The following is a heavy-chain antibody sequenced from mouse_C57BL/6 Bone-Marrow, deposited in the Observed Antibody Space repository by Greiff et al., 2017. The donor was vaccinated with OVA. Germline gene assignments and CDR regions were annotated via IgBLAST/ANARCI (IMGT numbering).Heavy chain of an antibody. D-gene: IGHD1-1*01. J-gene: IGHJ1*03. Sequence: VQLQQSGAELVRPGTSVKVSCKASGYAFTNYLIEWVKQRPGQGLEWIGVINPGSGGTTYNEKFKGKATLTADQSSSTAYMQLSSLTSEDSAVYFCARYPFITTVGVSWYFDDWGTGTTVTVSS. V-gene: IGHV1-54*01. CDR2: INPGSGGT. CDR1: GYAFTNYL. CDR3: ARYPFITTVGVSWYFDD.